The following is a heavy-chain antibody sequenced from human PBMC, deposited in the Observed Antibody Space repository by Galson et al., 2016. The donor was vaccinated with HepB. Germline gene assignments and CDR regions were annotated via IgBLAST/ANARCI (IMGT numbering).Heavy chain of an antibody. CDR1: GGSISHY. Sequence: SETLSLTCAVSGGSISHYWSWVRQTPGEGLEWIGEIHHSGNTNYNPSLKSRVSISVDKSNNQFSLIMNSVTATDTAVYYFARNGYYALDLWGQGTLVIVSS. J-gene: IGHJ5*02. D-gene: IGHD1-26*01. V-gene: IGHV4-4*02. CDR3: ARNGYYALDL. CDR2: IHHSGNT.